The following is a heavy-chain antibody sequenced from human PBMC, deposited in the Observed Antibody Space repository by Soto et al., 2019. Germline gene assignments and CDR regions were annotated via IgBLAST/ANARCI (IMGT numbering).Heavy chain of an antibody. J-gene: IGHJ6*02. CDR3: ATGRSGSSWYRTGSDYYYYRMDV. Sequence: GASVKVSCKVSGYTLTELSMHWVRQAPGKGLEWMGGFDPEDGETIYAQKFQGRVTMTEDTSTDTAYMELSSLRSEDTAVYYCATGRSGSSWYRTGSDYYYYRMDVWGQGTTVTVSS. D-gene: IGHD6-13*01. CDR1: GYTLTELS. CDR2: FDPEDGET. V-gene: IGHV1-24*01.